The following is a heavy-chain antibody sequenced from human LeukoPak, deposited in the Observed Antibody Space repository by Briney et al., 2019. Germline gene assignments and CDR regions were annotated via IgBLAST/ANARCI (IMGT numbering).Heavy chain of an antibody. D-gene: IGHD3-22*01. V-gene: IGHV1-18*01. CDR3: ARADKNYDSSTYPTDC. J-gene: IGHJ4*02. CDR2: ISTYNGNT. CDR1: GYTFSSYN. Sequence: GASVKVSCKASGYTFSSYNINWVRQAPGQGLEWMGWISTYNGNTKYAQKFQGRVTMTTDTSTSTAYMELRSLRSDDTAVYYCARADKNYDSSTYPTDCWGQGTLVTVSS.